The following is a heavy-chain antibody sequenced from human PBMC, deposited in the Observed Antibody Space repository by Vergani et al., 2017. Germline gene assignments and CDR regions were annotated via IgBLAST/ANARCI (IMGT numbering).Heavy chain of an antibody. CDR2: IYHSGST. Sequence: QVQLQESGPGLVKPSETLSLTCAVSGYSISSGYYWGCIRQPPGKGLEWIGSIYHSGSTYYNPSLKSRVTISVDTSKNQFSLKLSSVTAADTAVYYCARQPSPVGEDYWGQGTLVTVSS. V-gene: IGHV4-38-2*01. CDR3: ARQPSPVGEDY. D-gene: IGHD3-10*01. CDR1: GYSISSGYY. J-gene: IGHJ4*02.